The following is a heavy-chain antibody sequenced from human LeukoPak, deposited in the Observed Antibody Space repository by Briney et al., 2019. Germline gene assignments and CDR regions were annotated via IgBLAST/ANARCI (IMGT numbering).Heavy chain of an antibody. D-gene: IGHD3-10*01. J-gene: IGHJ4*02. CDR1: GGTFSSYT. Sequence: ASVKVSCKASGGTFSSYTISWVRQAPGQGLEWMGRIIPILGIANYAQKFQGRVTMTRDTSTSTVYMELSSLRSEDTAVYYCARDRLWFGESNFDYWGQGTLVTVSS. CDR2: IIPILGIA. CDR3: ARDRLWFGESNFDY. V-gene: IGHV1-69*04.